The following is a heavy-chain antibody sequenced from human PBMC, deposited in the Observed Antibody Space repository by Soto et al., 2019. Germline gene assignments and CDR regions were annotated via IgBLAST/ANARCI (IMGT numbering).Heavy chain of an antibody. D-gene: IGHD4-4*01. CDR2: ISTTGSSR. V-gene: IGHV3-21*01. J-gene: IGHJ6*02. CDR3: ARSRLRRTTVTTFNHYYGMDX. CDR1: GFTFNTYN. Sequence: NPWGSLRLSCAASGFTFNTYNMNWVRQAPGKGLEWVSSISTTGSSRYYADSVKGRFTISIDNAKNSLFLQMDSLGAEDTAVYYCARSRLRRTTVTTFNHYYGMDXWGQGTTVTVS.